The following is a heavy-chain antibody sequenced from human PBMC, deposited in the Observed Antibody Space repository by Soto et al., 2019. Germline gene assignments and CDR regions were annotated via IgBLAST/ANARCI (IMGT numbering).Heavy chain of an antibody. J-gene: IGHJ4*02. CDR3: ARYGSGECNRGSCYSPFDY. D-gene: IGHD2-15*01. CDR1: GRSISSVNYY. V-gene: IGHV4-30-4*01. Sequence: QVQLQESGPGLVKPSQTLSLTCTVSGRSISSVNYYWSWIRQPPGKGLEWIGYIYYSGSTYYNPSLRSRVTISVDTSKHPFSLKLSSVTAADTAVYYCARYGSGECNRGSCYSPFDYWGQGTLVTVSS. CDR2: IYYSGST.